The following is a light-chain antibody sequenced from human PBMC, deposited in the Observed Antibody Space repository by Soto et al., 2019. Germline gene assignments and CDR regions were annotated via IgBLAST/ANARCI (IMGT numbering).Light chain of an antibody. J-gene: IGLJ3*02. CDR2: EVS. V-gene: IGLV2-14*01. Sequence: QSALPQPASVSGSPGQSITISCTGTSSDVGGFNYVSWYQQYPGEAPKLLIYEVSNRPSGVSSRFSGSKSGNTASLTISGLQADDEGDYYCSSFTTSNTWVFGGATKLTVL. CDR1: SSDVGGFNY. CDR3: SSFTTSNTWV.